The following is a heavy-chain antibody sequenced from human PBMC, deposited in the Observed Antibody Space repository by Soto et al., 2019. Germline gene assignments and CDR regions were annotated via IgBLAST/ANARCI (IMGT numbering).Heavy chain of an antibody. D-gene: IGHD3-9*01. CDR3: AKGWYYEIMTGFDY. V-gene: IGHV3-30*18. J-gene: IGHJ4*02. CDR1: GFTVSSYG. Sequence: QVQLVESGGGVVQPGRSRRLSCAASGFTVSSYGMHWVRQAPGKGLEGVAVISYDGSNKYYADSVKGRFTISRDKSKDTLSLQMNSRRAEDTDVYYCAKGWYYEIMTGFDYWGQGPLVTASS. CDR2: ISYDGSNK.